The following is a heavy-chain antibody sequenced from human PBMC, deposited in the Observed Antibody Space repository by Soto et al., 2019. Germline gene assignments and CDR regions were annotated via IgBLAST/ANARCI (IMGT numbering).Heavy chain of an antibody. J-gene: IGHJ4*02. V-gene: IGHV1-69*12. CDR3: ARGKYDSSDRWFDY. CDR1: GGTFSSYA. D-gene: IGHD3-22*01. CDR2: IIPIFGTA. Sequence: QVQLVQSGAEVKKPGTSVKVSCKASGGTFSSYAISWVRQAPGQGLEWMGGIIPIFGTADYAQKFQGRVTITADESTSTAYMELSILRSEDTAVYYCARGKYDSSDRWFDYWGQGTLVTVSS.